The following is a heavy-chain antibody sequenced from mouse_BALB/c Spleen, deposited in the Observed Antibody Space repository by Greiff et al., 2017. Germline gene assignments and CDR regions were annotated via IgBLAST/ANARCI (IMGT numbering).Heavy chain of an antibody. Sequence: EVKLVESGGGLVQPGGSLKLSCAASGFTFSSYTMSWVRQTPEKRLEWVAYISNGGGSTYYPDTVKGRFTISRDNAKNTLYLQMSSLKSEDTAMYYCARHSNGYDGPPWFAYWGQGTLVTVSA. CDR2: ISNGGGST. CDR3: ARHSNGYDGPPWFAY. CDR1: GFTFSSYT. V-gene: IGHV5-12-2*01. J-gene: IGHJ3*01. D-gene: IGHD2-2*01.